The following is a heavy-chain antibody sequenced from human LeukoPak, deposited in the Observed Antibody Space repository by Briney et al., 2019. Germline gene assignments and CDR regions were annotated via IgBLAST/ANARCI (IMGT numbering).Heavy chain of an antibody. CDR1: GLIFDDYT. J-gene: IGHJ4*02. Sequence: PGGSLRLSCAAPGLIFDDYTMHWVRQAPGKGLEWVAVISYDGSNKYYADSVKGRFTISRDNSKNTLYLQMNSLRAEDTAVYCCAKDWNYVPFDYWGQGTLVTVSS. CDR3: AKDWNYVPFDY. V-gene: IGHV3-30*18. CDR2: ISYDGSNK. D-gene: IGHD1-7*01.